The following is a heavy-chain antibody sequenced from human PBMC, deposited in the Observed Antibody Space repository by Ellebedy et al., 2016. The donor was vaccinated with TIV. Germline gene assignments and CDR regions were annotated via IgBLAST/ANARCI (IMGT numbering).Heavy chain of an antibody. Sequence: PGGSLRLSCAASGFNFRGYWMTWVRQAPGKGLDWVAKIRQKVDEIYYVESVKGRFTISRDNSKKSLFLQINSLRVEDTAVYYCARRASYGDYAVQVNPWFDPWGQGTLVTVSS. CDR2: IRQKVDEI. CDR3: ARRASYGDYAVQVNPWFDP. J-gene: IGHJ5*02. CDR1: GFNFRGYW. D-gene: IGHD4-17*01. V-gene: IGHV3-7*01.